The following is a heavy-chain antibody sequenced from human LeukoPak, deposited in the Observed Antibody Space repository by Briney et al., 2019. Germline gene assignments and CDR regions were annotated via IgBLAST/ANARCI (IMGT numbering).Heavy chain of an antibody. CDR3: ARNHYYDILTGYVTYGMDV. Sequence: ASVKVSRKASGGTFSSYAISWVRQAPGQGLEWMGWISAYNGNANYAQRFQGRVTTTTDTSTSTAYMELRSLRSDDTAVYYCARNHYYDILTGYVTYGMDVWGQGTTVTVSS. CDR1: GGTFSSYA. D-gene: IGHD3-9*01. J-gene: IGHJ6*02. CDR2: ISAYNGNA. V-gene: IGHV1-18*01.